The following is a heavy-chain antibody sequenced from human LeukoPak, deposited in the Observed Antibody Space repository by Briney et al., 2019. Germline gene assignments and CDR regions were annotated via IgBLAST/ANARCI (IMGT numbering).Heavy chain of an antibody. V-gene: IGHV5-51*01. Sequence: GESLKISCQASGYKFTNCWIGWVRQMPGKGLEWMGVIFLADSDTRYSPSFEGQVTISADKSIYTAYLQWSSLQTSDTAIYYCATHEVTAAAGTEFDSWGQGTLVTVSS. D-gene: IGHD6-25*01. CDR1: GYKFTNCW. J-gene: IGHJ4*02. CDR3: ATHEVTAAAGTEFDS. CDR2: IFLADSDT.